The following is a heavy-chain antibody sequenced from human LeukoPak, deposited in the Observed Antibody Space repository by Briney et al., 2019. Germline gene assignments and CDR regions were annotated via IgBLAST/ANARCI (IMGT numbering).Heavy chain of an antibody. CDR2: ISSSGTTI. CDR3: ARDWRNIVVVVAAPGAFDI. D-gene: IGHD2-15*01. V-gene: IGHV3-48*03. J-gene: IGHJ3*02. Sequence: AGGPLRLSCTASGFTLRTYEMNWVRQAPGKGLEWVSYISSSGTTIYYADSVKGRFTISRDKAKNSLYLQINSLRAEDTAVYYCARDWRNIVVVVAAPGAFDIWGQGTMVTVSS. CDR1: GFTLRTYE.